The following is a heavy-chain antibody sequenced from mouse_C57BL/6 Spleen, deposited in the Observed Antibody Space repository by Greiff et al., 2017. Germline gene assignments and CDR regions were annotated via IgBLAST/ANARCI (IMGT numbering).Heavy chain of an antibody. V-gene: IGHV1-61*01. CDR2: IYPSDSET. Sequence: VRLQQPGAELVRPGSSVKLSCKASGYTFTSYWMDWVKQRPGQGLEWIGNIYPSDSETHYNQKFKDKATLTVDKASSTAYMQLSSLTSEDSAVYYCARRTTVVATDYYAMDYWGQGTSVTVSS. J-gene: IGHJ4*01. CDR3: ARRTTVVATDYYAMDY. CDR1: GYTFTSYW. D-gene: IGHD1-1*01.